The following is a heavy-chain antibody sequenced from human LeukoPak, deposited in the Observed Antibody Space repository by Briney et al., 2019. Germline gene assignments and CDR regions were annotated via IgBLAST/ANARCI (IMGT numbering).Heavy chain of an antibody. V-gene: IGHV4-39*07. D-gene: IGHD4-17*01. CDR2: IYYSGST. CDR3: ARLQATVTIHAYFDY. CDR1: GGSISSSSYY. J-gene: IGHJ4*01. Sequence: SETLSLTCTVSGGSISSSSYYWGWIRQPPGKGLEWIGSIYYSGSTYYNPSLKSRVTISVDTSKNQFSLKLDSETAADTAVYYCARLQATVTIHAYFDYWGQGTLVTVSS.